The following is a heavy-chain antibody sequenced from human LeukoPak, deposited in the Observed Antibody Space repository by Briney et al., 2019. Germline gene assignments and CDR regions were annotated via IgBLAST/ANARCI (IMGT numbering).Heavy chain of an antibody. CDR3: ARDIPTTTKNFGGNYYYYYYMDV. V-gene: IGHV4-4*02. CDR1: GGSISSSNW. D-gene: IGHD3-3*01. CDR2: IYHSGST. Sequence: MTSETLSLTCVVSGGSISSSNWWSWVRQPPEKGLEWIGEIYHSGSTNYNPSLKSRVTISVDKSKNQFSLKLSSVTAADTAVYYCARDIPTTTKNFGGNYYYYYYMDVWGKGTTVTISS. J-gene: IGHJ6*03.